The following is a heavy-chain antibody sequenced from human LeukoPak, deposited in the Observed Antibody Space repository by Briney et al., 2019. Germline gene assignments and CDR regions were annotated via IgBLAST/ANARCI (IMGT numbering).Heavy chain of an antibody. CDR3: ARIGGERYFDCLSPSY. CDR1: GGSISSYY. J-gene: IGHJ4*02. Sequence: SKTLSLTCTVSGGSISSYYWSWIRQPPGKGLEWIGIIYYSGSTYYNPSLKSRVTISVDTSKNQFSLKLSSVTAADTAVYYCARIGGERYFDCLSPSYWGQGTLVTVSS. V-gene: IGHV4-59*12. D-gene: IGHD3-9*01. CDR2: IYYSGST.